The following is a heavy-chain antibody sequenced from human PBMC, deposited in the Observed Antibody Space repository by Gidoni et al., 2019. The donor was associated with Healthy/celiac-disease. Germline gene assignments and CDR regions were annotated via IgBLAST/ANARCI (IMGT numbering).Heavy chain of an antibody. V-gene: IGHV1-69*01. CDR2: IIPIFGTA. J-gene: IGHJ4*02. CDR1: GGTFTSYA. Sequence: QVQRVQAGAEVKKPGHWVKTSRQAAGGTFTSYAISWVRQAPGQGLEWMGGIIPIFGTANYAQKCHVRVTIAADESTSTAYMGLSSLRSADTSVYYCARAACSRYAGVDIVATGFDYWGQGTLVTVSS. CDR3: ARAACSRYAGVDIVATGFDY. D-gene: IGHD5-12*01.